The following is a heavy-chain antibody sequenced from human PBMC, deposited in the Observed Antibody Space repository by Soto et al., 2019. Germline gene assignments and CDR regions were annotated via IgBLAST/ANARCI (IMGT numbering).Heavy chain of an antibody. CDR2: ISGYNGNT. J-gene: IGHJ4*02. D-gene: IGHD6-19*01. CDR1: GYTFTSYG. V-gene: IGHV1-18*01. CDR3: ARGQWLAEIDY. Sequence: QVQVVQSGAEVKKPGASVKVSCKASGYTFTSYGINWVRQAPGQGLEWMGWISGYNGNTNYAQKFQGRVTITTDTSTSTAFMDLRTLTSDDTAVYYCARGQWLAEIDYWGQGTLVTVSS.